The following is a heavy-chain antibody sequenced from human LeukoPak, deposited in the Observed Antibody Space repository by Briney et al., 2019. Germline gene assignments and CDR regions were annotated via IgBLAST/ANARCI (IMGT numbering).Heavy chain of an antibody. J-gene: IGHJ4*02. V-gene: IGHV3-48*01. D-gene: IGHD2-15*01. Sequence: GGSLRLSCAASGFTFSSCSMNWVRQAPGKGLEWVSYISSSSSTIYYADSVKGRFTISRDNAKNSLYLQMNSLRAEDTAVYYCARWRSDCNFDYWGQGTLVTVSS. CDR2: ISSSSSTI. CDR3: ARWRSDCNFDY. CDR1: GFTFSSCS.